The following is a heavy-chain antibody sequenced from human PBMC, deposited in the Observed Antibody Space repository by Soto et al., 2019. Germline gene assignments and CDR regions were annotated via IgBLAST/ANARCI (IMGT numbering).Heavy chain of an antibody. V-gene: IGHV3-7*03. CDR3: ARDHLILPAHDFFYGSDV. J-gene: IGHJ6*02. D-gene: IGHD2-21*02. Sequence: PGWSLRLSCEVAGFGFSMYSMSWVRQTPGKGLEWVAKIPQEGVDGHYADSVKGRFTISRDNGKNSLYLQMNNLRAEDTAVYYCARDHLILPAHDFFYGSDVWGRGATVTASS. CDR2: IPQEGVDG. CDR1: GFGFSMYS.